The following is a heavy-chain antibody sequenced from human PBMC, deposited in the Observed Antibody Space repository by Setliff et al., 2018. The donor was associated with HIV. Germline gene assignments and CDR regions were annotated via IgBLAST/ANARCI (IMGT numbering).Heavy chain of an antibody. J-gene: IGHJ4*02. D-gene: IGHD3-22*01. V-gene: IGHV4-59*11. CDR1: GGSISSHY. Sequence: PSETLSLTCTVSGGSISSHYWSWIRQPPGKGLEWIGSIYYSGNTIYNPSLKSRVTISVDTSKNQFSLKLSSVTAADTAMYYCARVGLYDTNGYYLYYFESWGQGRLVTVSS. CDR2: IYYSGNT. CDR3: ARVGLYDTNGYYLYYFES.